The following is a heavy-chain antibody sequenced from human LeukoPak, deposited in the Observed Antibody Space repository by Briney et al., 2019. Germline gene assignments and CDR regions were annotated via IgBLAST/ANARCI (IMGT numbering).Heavy chain of an antibody. CDR1: GFTFTSSA. V-gene: IGHV1-58*01. CDR2: IVVGSGNT. D-gene: IGHD3-10*01. Sequence: GTSVKVSCKASGFTFTSSAVQWVRQARGQRLEWIGWIVVGSGNTNYAQKFQERVTITRDMSTSTAYMELSSLRSEDTAVYYCALPLMVRGAFDYWGQGTLDTVSS. CDR3: ALPLMVRGAFDY. J-gene: IGHJ4*02.